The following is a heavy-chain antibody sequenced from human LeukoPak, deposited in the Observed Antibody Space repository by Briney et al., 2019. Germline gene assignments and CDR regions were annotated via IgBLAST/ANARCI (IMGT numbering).Heavy chain of an antibody. J-gene: IGHJ4*02. CDR3: TSDHNWAFDY. D-gene: IGHD1-20*01. CDR2: IGLASGVT. CDR1: GFIFSSYS. Sequence: GGSLRLSCAASGFIFSSYSMNWVRQAPGRGLEWVSYIGLASGVTSYADSVKGRFAISSDTARNSLYLHMHSLRAEDTAVYYCTSDHNWAFDYWGQGALVTVSS. V-gene: IGHV3-48*04.